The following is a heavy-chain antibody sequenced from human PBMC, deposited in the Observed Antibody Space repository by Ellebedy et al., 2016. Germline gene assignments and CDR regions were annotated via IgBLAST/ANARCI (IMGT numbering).Heavy chain of an antibody. CDR1: GYTFTSYG. CDR2: INPNSGGT. V-gene: IGHV1-2*04. CDR3: ARDRPYYDSSGYLDY. J-gene: IGHJ4*02. D-gene: IGHD3-22*01. Sequence: ASVKVSCXASGYTFTSYGISWVRQAPGQGLEWMGWINPNSGGTNYAQKFQGWVTMTRDTSISTAYMELSRLRSDDTAVYHCARDRPYYDSSGYLDYWGQGTLVTVSS.